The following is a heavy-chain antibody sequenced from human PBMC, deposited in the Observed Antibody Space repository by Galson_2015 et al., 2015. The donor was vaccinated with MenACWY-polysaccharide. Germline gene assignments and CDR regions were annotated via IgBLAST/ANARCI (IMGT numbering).Heavy chain of an antibody. CDR2: IDWNDGK. D-gene: IGHD6-13*01. CDR3: TRTAAAGQCYFDY. V-gene: IGHV2-70*04. Sequence: ALVSPTPPLTLPCTFSGFSLRTPGMRVSWIRQPPGKALEWLARIDWNDGKFYSTSLKTRLTISKETSKNQVVLTMSNMDPVDTATYYCTRTAAAGQCYFDYWGQGTQVTVSS. J-gene: IGHJ4*03. CDR1: GFSLRTPGMR.